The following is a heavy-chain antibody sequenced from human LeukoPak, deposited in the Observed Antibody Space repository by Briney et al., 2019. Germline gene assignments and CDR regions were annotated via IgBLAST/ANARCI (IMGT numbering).Heavy chain of an antibody. CDR2: ISWNSANI. D-gene: IGHD2-15*01. CDR1: GFTFDNYA. Sequence: PGGSLRLSCAAFGFTFDNYAMHWVRQAPGEGLEWVSSISWNSANIAYADSVKGRFTISRDNAKNSLYLQMNSLRPEDMALYYCVKDTSGASQYFQYWGHGTVVTVSS. J-gene: IGHJ1*01. CDR3: VKDTSGASQYFQY. V-gene: IGHV3-9*03.